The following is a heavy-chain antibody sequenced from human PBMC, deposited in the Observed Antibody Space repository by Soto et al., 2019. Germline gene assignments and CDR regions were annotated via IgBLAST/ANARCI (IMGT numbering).Heavy chain of an antibody. Sequence: GGSLRLSCAASGFTFSSYAMHWVRQAPGKGLEWVAVISYDGSNKYYADSVKGRFTISRDNSKNTLYLQMNSLRAEDTAVYYCARDTGDYWGQGTLVTVSS. V-gene: IGHV3-30-3*01. J-gene: IGHJ4*02. CDR1: GFTFSSYA. CDR3: ARDTGDY. CDR2: ISYDGSNK.